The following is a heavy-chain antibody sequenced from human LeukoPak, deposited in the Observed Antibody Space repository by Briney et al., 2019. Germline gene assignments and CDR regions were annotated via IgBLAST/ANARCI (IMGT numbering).Heavy chain of an antibody. CDR3: ARASPSDDYSNYVIYYYCGMDV. V-gene: IGHV1-69*13. CDR1: GGTFSSYA. D-gene: IGHD4-11*01. J-gene: IGHJ6*02. CDR2: IIPIFGTV. Sequence: ASVKVSCKASGGTFSSYAISWVRQAPGQGLEWMGGIIPIFGTVNYAQKFQGRVTITADGSTSTAYMELSSLRSEDTAVYYCARASPSDDYSNYVIYYYCGMDVWGQGTTVTVSS.